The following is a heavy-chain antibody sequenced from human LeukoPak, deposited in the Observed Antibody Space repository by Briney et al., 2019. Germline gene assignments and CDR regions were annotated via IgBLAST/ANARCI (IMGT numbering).Heavy chain of an antibody. J-gene: IGHJ4*02. CDR3: ARSAAGDYLDY. CDR1: GGSISSYY. D-gene: IGHD6-13*01. V-gene: IGHV4-59*08. Sequence: PSETLSLTCTVSGGSISSYYWSWLRQPPGKGLEWIGYIYYSGSTNYNPSLKSRVTISVDTSKSQFSLKLSSVTAADTAVYYCARSAAGDYLDYWGQGTLVTVSS. CDR2: IYYSGST.